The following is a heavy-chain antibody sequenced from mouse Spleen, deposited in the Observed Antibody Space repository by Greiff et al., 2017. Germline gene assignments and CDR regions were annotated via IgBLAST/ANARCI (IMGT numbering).Heavy chain of an antibody. J-gene: IGHJ2*01. D-gene: IGHD1-1*01. CDR1: GYSFTDYN. V-gene: IGHV1-39*01. CDR3: ARSEGFTTVAIDY. Sequence: VHVKQSGPELVKPGASVKISCKASGYSFTDYNMNWVKQSNGKSLEWIGVINPNYGTTSYNQKFKGKATLTVDQSSSTAYMQLNSLTSEDSAVYYCARSEGFTTVAIDYWGQGTTLTVSS. CDR2: INPNYGTT.